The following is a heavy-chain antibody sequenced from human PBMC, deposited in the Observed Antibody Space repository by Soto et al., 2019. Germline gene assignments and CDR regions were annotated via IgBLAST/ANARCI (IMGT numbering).Heavy chain of an antibody. CDR3: ASHLRPTNWGGGYFDY. CDR2: IYYSGST. CDR1: GGSVSSYY. V-gene: IGHV4-59*08. Sequence: SETLSLTCTVSGGSVSSYYWSWIRQSPGKGLEWIGYIYYSGSTKYKPSLKSRVTISVDTSKNQFSLKLSSVTAADTAVYYCASHLRPTNWGGGYFDYWGQGPLVTVSS. D-gene: IGHD7-27*01. J-gene: IGHJ4*02.